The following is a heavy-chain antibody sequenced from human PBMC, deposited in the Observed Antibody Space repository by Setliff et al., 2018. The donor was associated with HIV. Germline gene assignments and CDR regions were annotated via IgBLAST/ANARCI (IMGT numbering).Heavy chain of an antibody. Sequence: SETLSLTCIVSNYSITSNYYWAWIRQPPGQGLEWIGSINHGGKTYYSPSLKSRVAISVDTSKNQFSLHFQSVTAADTALYFCARLGDFSYSSRYLYALDFWGHGALVTVSS. J-gene: IGHJ4*01. CDR3: ARLGDFSYSSRYLYALDF. CDR1: NYSITSNYY. V-gene: IGHV4-38-2*02. CDR2: INHGGKT. D-gene: IGHD2-8*01.